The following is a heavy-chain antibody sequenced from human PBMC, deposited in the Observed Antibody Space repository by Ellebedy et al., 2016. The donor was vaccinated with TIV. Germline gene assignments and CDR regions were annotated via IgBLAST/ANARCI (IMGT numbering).Heavy chain of an antibody. CDR1: GGSISSSSYY. D-gene: IGHD6-19*01. CDR2: IYYSGST. Sequence: SETLSLTXTVSGGSISSSSYYWGWIRQPPGKGLEWIGSIYYSGSTYYNPSLKSRVTISVDTSKNQFSLKLSSVTAADTAVYYCARSIRGRQWRYWGQGTLVTVSS. J-gene: IGHJ4*02. CDR3: ARSIRGRQWRY. V-gene: IGHV4-39*01.